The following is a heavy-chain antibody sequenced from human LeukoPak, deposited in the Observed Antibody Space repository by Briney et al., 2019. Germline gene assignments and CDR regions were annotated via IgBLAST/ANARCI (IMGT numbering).Heavy chain of an antibody. J-gene: IGHJ3*02. Sequence: ASVKVSCKASGYTFTSYAMHWVRQAPGQRLEWMGWINAGSGNTKYSQKFQGRVTITRDTSASTAYMELSSLRSEDTAVYYCARGVGIAAAEGIFDIWGQGTMVTVSS. CDR1: GYTFTSYA. CDR3: ARGVGIAAAEGIFDI. D-gene: IGHD6-13*01. V-gene: IGHV1-3*01. CDR2: INAGSGNT.